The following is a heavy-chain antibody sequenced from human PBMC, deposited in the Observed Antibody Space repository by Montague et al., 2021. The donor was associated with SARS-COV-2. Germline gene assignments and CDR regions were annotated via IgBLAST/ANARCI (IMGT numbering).Heavy chain of an antibody. J-gene: IGHJ3*02. Sequence: STNFNPSLKSRFTISLDTSKNQFSLNLSSVTAEDTAVYYCARDTSNDGFDIWAQGTMVTGFS. CDR2: ST. V-gene: IGHV4-59*01. CDR3: ARDTSNDGFDI.